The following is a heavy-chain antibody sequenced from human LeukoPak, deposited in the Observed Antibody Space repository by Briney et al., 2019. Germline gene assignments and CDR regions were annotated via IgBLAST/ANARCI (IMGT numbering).Heavy chain of an antibody. J-gene: IGHJ4*02. D-gene: IGHD1-26*01. CDR3: ARAKVGATTSDY. CDR2: ISSSRSYI. Sequence: GGSLRLSCAASGFTFSSYSMNWVRQAPGKGLEWVSSISSSRSYIYYADSVKGRFTISRDNAKNSLYLQMNSLRAEDTAVYYCARAKVGATTSDYWGQGTLVTVSS. CDR1: GFTFSSYS. V-gene: IGHV3-21*01.